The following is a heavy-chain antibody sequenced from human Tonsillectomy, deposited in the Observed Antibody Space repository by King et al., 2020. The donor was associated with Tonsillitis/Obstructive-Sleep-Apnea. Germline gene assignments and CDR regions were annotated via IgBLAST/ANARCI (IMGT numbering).Heavy chain of an antibody. V-gene: IGHV3-33*01. CDR1: GFTFTTYG. Sequence: VQLVESGGGVVQPGRSLRLSCVASGFTFTTYGMSWVRQAPGKGLEWVAVIWYDGSNKYYADSVKGRFTISRDNSKNTLYLQMNSLRAEDTAVYYCARASSTTWDYYFMDVWGTGTTVTVSS. CDR2: IWYDGSNK. CDR3: ARASSTTWDYYFMDV. D-gene: IGHD2-2*01. J-gene: IGHJ6*03.